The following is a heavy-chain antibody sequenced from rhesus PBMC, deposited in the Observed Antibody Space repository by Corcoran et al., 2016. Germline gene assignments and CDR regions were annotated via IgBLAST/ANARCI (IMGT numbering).Heavy chain of an antibody. CDR3: AIGVHYGDDYGYYYTLDY. J-gene: IGHJ4*01. Sequence: QVQLQESGPGLVKPSETLSLTCTVSGASISRYWWRWNRPLPGKGLEWIGEINGNSGGTSYNPYLKSRVTISRDTSKNQFSLKLSSVTAADTAVYYCAIGVHYGDDYGYYYTLDYWGQGVLVTVSS. V-gene: IGHV4-80*01. CDR1: GASISRYW. CDR2: INGNSGGT. D-gene: IGHD3-9*01.